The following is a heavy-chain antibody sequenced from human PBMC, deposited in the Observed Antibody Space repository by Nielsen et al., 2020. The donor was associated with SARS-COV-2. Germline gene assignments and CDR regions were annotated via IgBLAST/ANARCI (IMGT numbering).Heavy chain of an antibody. CDR1: GFDFSSYV. D-gene: IGHD6-13*01. J-gene: IGHJ6*02. Sequence: GGSLRLSCAASGFDFSSYVMHWVRQAPGQGLEWVSSISSSATYIHYAASVKGRFTVSRDNADNSLSLQMNSLRDEDTAVYYCARERRVAAGTLYYGMDVWGQGTTITVSS. V-gene: IGHV3-21*01. CDR2: ISSSATYI. CDR3: ARERRVAAGTLYYGMDV.